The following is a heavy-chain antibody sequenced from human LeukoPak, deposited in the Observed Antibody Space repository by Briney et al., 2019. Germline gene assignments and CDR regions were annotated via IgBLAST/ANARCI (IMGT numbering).Heavy chain of an antibody. J-gene: IGHJ3*02. Sequence: ASVKVSCKASGYTFTSYYMHWVRQAPGQGLEWMGIFNPSGGSTSYAQKFQGRVTMTRDTSTSTVYMELSSLRSEDTAVYYCAREAGGDYVWGSYRPGAFDIWGQGTMVTVSS. CDR3: AREAGGDYVWGSYRPGAFDI. CDR1: GYTFTSYY. V-gene: IGHV1-46*01. CDR2: FNPSGGST. D-gene: IGHD3-16*02.